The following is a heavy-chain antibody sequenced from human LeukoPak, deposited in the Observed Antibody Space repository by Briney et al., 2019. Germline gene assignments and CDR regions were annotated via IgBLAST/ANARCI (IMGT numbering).Heavy chain of an antibody. CDR2: ISIYSGNT. CDR3: ARGGGSYYPQTDY. J-gene: IGHJ4*02. D-gene: IGHD1-26*01. V-gene: IGHV1-18*01. Sequence: ASVKVSCKASGYTFTSHGLSWARQAPGQGLEWMGWISIYSGNTNYAQKFQDRISMTTDTSTSTAYMELGSLKSDDTAVYYCARGGGSYYPQTDYWGQGTLVTVSS. CDR1: GYTFTSHG.